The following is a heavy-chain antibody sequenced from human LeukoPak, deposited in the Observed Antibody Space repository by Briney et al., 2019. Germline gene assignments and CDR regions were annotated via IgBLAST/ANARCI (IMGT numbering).Heavy chain of an antibody. V-gene: IGHV3-21*01. D-gene: IGHD3-22*01. CDR2: ISSSSSYI. Sequence: GGSLRLSCAASGFTFSSYSMNWVRQAPGKGLEWVSSISSSSSYIYYADSVKGRFTISRDNAKNSLYLQMNSLRAEDTAVYYCARAAPTYYYDSSGYSSPGSFDYWGQGTLVTVSS. J-gene: IGHJ4*02. CDR1: GFTFSSYS. CDR3: ARAAPTYYYDSSGYSSPGSFDY.